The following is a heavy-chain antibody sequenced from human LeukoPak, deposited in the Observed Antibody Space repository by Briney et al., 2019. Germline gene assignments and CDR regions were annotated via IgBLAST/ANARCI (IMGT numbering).Heavy chain of an antibody. D-gene: IGHD2-21*02. V-gene: IGHV1-46*01. CDR1: GYTFTGYY. J-gene: IGHJ4*02. CDR2: INPSGGST. CDR3: ARDRAVVTEGFDY. Sequence: ASVKVSCKASGYTFTGYYMHWVRQAPGQGLEWMGIINPSGGSTSYAQKFQGRVTMTRDMSTSTVYMELSSLRSEDTAVYYCARDRAVVTEGFDYWGQGTLVTVSS.